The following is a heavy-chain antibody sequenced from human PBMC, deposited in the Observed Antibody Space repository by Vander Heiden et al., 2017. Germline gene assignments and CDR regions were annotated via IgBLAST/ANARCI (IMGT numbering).Heavy chain of an antibody. D-gene: IGHD2-2*01. CDR3: AGKAIVVVPAAIELYYYYGMDV. CDR2: IIPIFGTA. V-gene: IGHV1-69*01. Sequence: QVQLVQSGAEVKKPGSSVKVSCKASGGTFSSYAISWVRQAPGQGLEWMGGIIPIFGTANYAQKFQGRVTITADESTSTAYMELSSLRSEDTAVYYCAGKAIVVVPAAIELYYYYGMDVWGQGTTVTVSS. CDR1: GGTFSSYA. J-gene: IGHJ6*02.